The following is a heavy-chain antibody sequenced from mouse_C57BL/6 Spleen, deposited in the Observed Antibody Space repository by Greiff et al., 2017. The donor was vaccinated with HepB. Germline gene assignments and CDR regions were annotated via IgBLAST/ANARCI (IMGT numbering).Heavy chain of an antibody. J-gene: IGHJ1*03. CDR3: ARGGGGYGYFDV. CDR1: GYAFTNYL. CDR2: INPGSGGT. V-gene: IGHV1-54*01. Sequence: QVQLQQSGAELVRPGTSVKVSCKASGYAFTNYLIEWVKQRPGQGLEWIGVINPGSGGTNYNEKFKGKATLTADKSSSTAYMQLSSLTSEDSAVYFWARGGGGYGYFDVWGTGTTVTVSS.